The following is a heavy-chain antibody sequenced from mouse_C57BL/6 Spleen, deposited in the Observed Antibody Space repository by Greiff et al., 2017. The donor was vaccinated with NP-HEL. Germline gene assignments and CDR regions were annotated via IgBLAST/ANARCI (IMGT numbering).Heavy chain of an antibody. J-gene: IGHJ3*01. CDR3: ARGDGYDEAWFAY. CDR1: GYTFTSYW. D-gene: IGHD2-2*01. V-gene: IGHV1-61*01. CDR2: IYPSDSET. Sequence: VKLQQPGAELVRPGSSVKLSCKASGYTFTSYWMDWVKQRPGQGLEWIGNIYPSDSETHYNQKFKDKATLTVDKSSSTAYMQLSSLTSEDSAVYYCARGDGYDEAWFAYWGQGTLVTVSA.